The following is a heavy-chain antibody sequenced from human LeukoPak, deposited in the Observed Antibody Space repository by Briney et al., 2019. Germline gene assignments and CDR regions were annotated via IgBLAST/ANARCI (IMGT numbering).Heavy chain of an antibody. V-gene: IGHV4-34*01. Sequence: SESLSLTCAVYGGSFSGYYWSWIRQPPGKGLEWIGEINHSGRTNYNPSLKSRVTISVDTSKNQFSLKLSSVTAADTAVYYCASEYSSSPGWFDPWGQGTLVTVSS. CDR2: INHSGRT. J-gene: IGHJ5*02. CDR3: ASEYSSSPGWFDP. CDR1: GGSFSGYY. D-gene: IGHD6-6*01.